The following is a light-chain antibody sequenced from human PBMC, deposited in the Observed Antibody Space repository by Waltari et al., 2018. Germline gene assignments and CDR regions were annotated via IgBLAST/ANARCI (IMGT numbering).Light chain of an antibody. CDR2: KTS. CDR3: QQYNSYSLLT. Sequence: DIQMTQSPSTLSASVGDRVTITCRASQSISKWLAWYQQKPGKAPKLLLYKTSTLESGVASRCSGSGAGTEFTLTISSRQPDDFATSYCQQYNSYSLLTFGGGTKVEIK. CDR1: QSISKW. V-gene: IGKV1-5*03. J-gene: IGKJ4*01.